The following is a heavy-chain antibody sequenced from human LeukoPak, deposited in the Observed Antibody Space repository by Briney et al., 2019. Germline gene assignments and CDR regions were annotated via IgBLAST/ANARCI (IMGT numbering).Heavy chain of an antibody. J-gene: IGHJ4*02. V-gene: IGHV4-34*01. CDR1: GGSFSGYY. Sequence: PSETLSLTCAVYGGSFSGYYWSWIRQPPGKGLEWIGEINHSGSTNYNPSLKSRVTISVDTSKNQFSLKLSSVTAADTAVYYCAGFGYCSSTSCSPFDCWGQGTLVTVSS. CDR2: INHSGST. D-gene: IGHD2-2*03. CDR3: AGFGYCSSTSCSPFDC.